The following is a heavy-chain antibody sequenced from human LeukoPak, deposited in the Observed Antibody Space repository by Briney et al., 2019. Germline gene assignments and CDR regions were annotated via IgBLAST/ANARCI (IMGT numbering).Heavy chain of an antibody. Sequence: PGGSLRLSCAASGFTFSSYGIHWARQAPGKGLEWVAVISYDGSNKDYAGSVKGRFTISRDKSKNTLYLQMNSLRAEDTAVYYCARALDSSGWNGRDYWGQGTLVTVSS. D-gene: IGHD6-19*01. CDR3: ARALDSSGWNGRDY. J-gene: IGHJ4*02. CDR2: ISYDGSNK. V-gene: IGHV3-30*19. CDR1: GFTFSSYG.